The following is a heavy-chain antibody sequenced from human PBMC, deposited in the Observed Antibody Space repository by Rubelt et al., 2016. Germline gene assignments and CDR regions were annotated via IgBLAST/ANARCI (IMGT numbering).Heavy chain of an antibody. V-gene: IGHV1-2*06. D-gene: IGHD3-3*01. Sequence: QVQLLQSGAEVQRPGASVKVSCKASGFTFTGYFINWLRQAPGQGLEWMGRSTTHSGDTNFAQKFQDRVTMTVDTSISTAYMELNRLRSDDTAVYVWAGAISSAGVDHWGQGTLVTVSS. CDR2: STTHSGDT. CDR1: GFTFTGYF. J-gene: IGHJ4*02. CDR3: AGAISSAGVDH.